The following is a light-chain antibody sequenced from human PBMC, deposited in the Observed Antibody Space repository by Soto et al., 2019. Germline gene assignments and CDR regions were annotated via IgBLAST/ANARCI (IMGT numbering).Light chain of an antibody. V-gene: IGKV3-11*01. J-gene: IGKJ5*01. CDR3: QQRSNWPPIT. CDR2: DAS. CDR1: QSVSSY. Sequence: EIVLTQSTATLSLSPGERATLSCRASQSVSSYLAWYQQKPGQATRLLIYDASNRATGIPARFSGSGSGTYFTLTISSLEPEYFAVYYCQQRSNWPPITFGQGTRLEIK.